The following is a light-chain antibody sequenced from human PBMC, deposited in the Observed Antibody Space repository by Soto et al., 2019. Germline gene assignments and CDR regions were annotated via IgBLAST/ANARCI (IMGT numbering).Light chain of an antibody. Sequence: DIQMTQSPSSLSVSVGDRVTITCRASQNINYYLNCYQQKLGKAPKLLINAASTLKSGVPLRFRGSGSGTDFTLTIRSLQPEDFSTYYCQENYNVHTFGGGTKVEIK. J-gene: IGKJ4*01. CDR1: QNINYY. V-gene: IGKV1-39*01. CDR2: AAS. CDR3: QENYNVHT.